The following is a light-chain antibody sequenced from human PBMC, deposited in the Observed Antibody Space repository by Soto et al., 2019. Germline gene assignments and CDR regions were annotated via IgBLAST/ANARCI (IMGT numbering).Light chain of an antibody. J-gene: IGKJ4*01. CDR3: QQYGSSPPDT. CDR1: ESVSSTY. Sequence: EIVLTQSPGTLSLSPGDRATLSCRASESVSSTYLAWYQQKPGQAPRLLIYGASSRASGIPDRFSGSGSVTDFTLTISRLEPEDFAVYYCQQYGSSPPDTFGGGTKVDIK. V-gene: IGKV3-20*01. CDR2: GAS.